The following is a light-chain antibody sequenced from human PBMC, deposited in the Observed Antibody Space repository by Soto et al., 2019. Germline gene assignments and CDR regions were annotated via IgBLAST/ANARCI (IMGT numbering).Light chain of an antibody. CDR3: SSYASSSTVM. Sequence: QSVLTQPASVSGSPGQSITISCTGTSSDVGDYDYVSWYQQHPGKAPNLMIYEVSNRPSGVSNRSSGSKSGNTASLTISGLQAEDEADYYCSSYASSSTVMFGGGTKLTVL. V-gene: IGLV2-14*01. J-gene: IGLJ3*02. CDR1: SSDVGDYDY. CDR2: EVS.